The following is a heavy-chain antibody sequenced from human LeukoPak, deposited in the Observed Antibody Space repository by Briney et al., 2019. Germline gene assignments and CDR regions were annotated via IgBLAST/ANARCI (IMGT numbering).Heavy chain of an antibody. CDR1: GYTFTGYY. D-gene: IGHD6-19*01. CDR3: ARVGAVAGTTVYYYYMDV. CDR2: MNPNSGNT. V-gene: IGHV1-8*02. J-gene: IGHJ6*03. Sequence: ASVKVSCKASGYTFTGYYMHWVRQAPGQGLEWMGWMNPNSGNTGYAQKFQGRVTMTRNTSISTAYMELSSLRSEDTAVYYCARVGAVAGTTVYYYYMDVWGKGTTVTISS.